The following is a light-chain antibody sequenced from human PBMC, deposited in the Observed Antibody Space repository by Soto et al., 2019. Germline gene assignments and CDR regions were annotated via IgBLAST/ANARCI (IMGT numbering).Light chain of an antibody. CDR2: GTS. Sequence: EIVMTQAPATLSVSPGERATLSCRASQSVSSNLAWYQQKPCQAPRLLIYGTSIRATGIPARFSGSGSGTEFTLTISSLQSEDFAVYYCQQYNTWPLTFGGGTQVEIK. J-gene: IGKJ4*01. CDR1: QSVSSN. CDR3: QQYNTWPLT. V-gene: IGKV3-15*01.